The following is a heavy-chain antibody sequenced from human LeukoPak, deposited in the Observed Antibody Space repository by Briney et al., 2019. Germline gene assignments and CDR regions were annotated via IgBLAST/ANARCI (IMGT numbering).Heavy chain of an antibody. CDR1: GVSISSYY. V-gene: IGHV4-59*01. CDR2: IYYSGST. J-gene: IGHJ6*03. CDR3: ARPVRYSAAGNYYYYYMDV. D-gene: IGHD6-13*01. Sequence: PSETPSLTCTVSGVSISSYYWSWIRQPPGKGLEWIGYIYYSGSTKYNPSLKSRVTISVDTSKNEFSLKLTSVTAADTAVYYCARPVRYSAAGNYYYYYMDVWGKGTTVTVSS.